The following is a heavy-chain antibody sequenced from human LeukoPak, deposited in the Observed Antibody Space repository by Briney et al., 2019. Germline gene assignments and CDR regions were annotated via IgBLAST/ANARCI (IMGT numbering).Heavy chain of an antibody. V-gene: IGHV4-34*01. Sequence: SETLSLTCAVYGGSFSGYYWSWIRQPPGKGLEWIGEINHSGSTTYNPSLKSRVTISVDTSKNQFSLKLRSVTAADTAVYYCARLYGSGSYYWGQGTLVTVSS. CDR1: GGSFSGYY. D-gene: IGHD3-10*01. CDR3: ARLYGSGSYY. J-gene: IGHJ4*02. CDR2: INHSGST.